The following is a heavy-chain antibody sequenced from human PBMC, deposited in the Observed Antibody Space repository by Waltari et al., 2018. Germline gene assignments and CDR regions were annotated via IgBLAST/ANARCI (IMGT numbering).Heavy chain of an antibody. D-gene: IGHD6-13*01. CDR1: GFTFSSYG. J-gene: IGHJ6*02. CDR2: NRYEGSNK. CDR3: ARDGGSSWYSGMDV. V-gene: IGHV3-33*01. Sequence: QVQLVESGGGVVQPGRSLRLSCAASGFTFSSYGMHWVRQAPGKGLEWVAVNRYEGSNKYYADSVKGRFTISRDNSKNTLYLQMNSLRAEDTAVYYCARDGGSSWYSGMDVWGQGTTVTVSS.